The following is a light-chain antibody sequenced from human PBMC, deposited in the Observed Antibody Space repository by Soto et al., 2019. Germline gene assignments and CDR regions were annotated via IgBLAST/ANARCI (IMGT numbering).Light chain of an antibody. CDR1: SSDVGGYNY. CDR3: SSYTSNNTQV. J-gene: IGLJ1*01. Sequence: QSALTQPASVSGSPGQSITISCTGTSSDVGGYNYVSWYQQHPGKAPKLMIYEVSNRPSGVSNRFSGSKSGNTASLTISGLQAEDEADYHCSSYTSNNTQVFGTGTKVTVL. CDR2: EVS. V-gene: IGLV2-14*01.